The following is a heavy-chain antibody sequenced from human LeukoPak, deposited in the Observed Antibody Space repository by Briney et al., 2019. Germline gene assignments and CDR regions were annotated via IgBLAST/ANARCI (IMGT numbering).Heavy chain of an antibody. CDR1: GGSISSSSYF. J-gene: IGHJ4*02. CDR3: ARASYDNSGYYYHY. Sequence: SETLSLTCTVSGGSISSSSYFWGWIRQPPGKGLEWIGNIYYSGSTYYNPSLKSRLTISVDTSKNQFSLKLSSVTAADTAVYYCARASYDNSGYYYHYWGQGTLVTVSS. V-gene: IGHV4-39*07. D-gene: IGHD3-22*01. CDR2: IYYSGST.